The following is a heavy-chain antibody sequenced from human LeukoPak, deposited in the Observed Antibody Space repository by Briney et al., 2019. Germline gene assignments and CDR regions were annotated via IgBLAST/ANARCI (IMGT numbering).Heavy chain of an antibody. CDR1: GFNFRDHW. CDR3: VKNNGWFHLAQ. Sequence: GGSLRLSCAASGFNFRDHWMDWVRQAPGKGLEWVGHVKTDGSETYYLDSLRGRFSISRDNTNNALYLQMNSLRVEDTAVYYCVKNNGWFHLAQWGQGTLVTVSS. CDR2: VKTDGSET. J-gene: IGHJ4*02. V-gene: IGHV3-7*03. D-gene: IGHD6-19*01.